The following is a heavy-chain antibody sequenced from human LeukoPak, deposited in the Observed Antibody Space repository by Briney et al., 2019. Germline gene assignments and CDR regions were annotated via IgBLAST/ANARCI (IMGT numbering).Heavy chain of an antibody. V-gene: IGHV4-31*03. CDR3: ATDRRLLQGGFDC. Sequence: PSAPLSLTCPVSGASISSAGYYWTWIRQHPGKGLEWIGFSYHSGTTYYTPSLKSRVTISVDTSKNQFSLKLTSVTAADTAIYYCATDRRLLQGGFDCWGQGTLVTVSS. J-gene: IGHJ4*02. CDR2: SYHSGTT. CDR1: GASISSAGYY. D-gene: IGHD2-15*01.